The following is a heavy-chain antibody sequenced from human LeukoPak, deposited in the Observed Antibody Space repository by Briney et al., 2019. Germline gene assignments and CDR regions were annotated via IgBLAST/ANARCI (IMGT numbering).Heavy chain of an antibody. Sequence: PSETLSLTCAVSGYSISSGYYWGWIRQPPGQGLEWIGYIYYSGSTNYNPSLKSRVTISVDTSKNQFSLKLSSVTAADTAVYYCARVSRYYYDSSGPFDYWGQGTLVTVSS. CDR3: ARVSRYYYDSSGPFDY. J-gene: IGHJ4*02. D-gene: IGHD3-22*01. CDR1: GYSISSGYY. V-gene: IGHV4-38-2*01. CDR2: IYYSGST.